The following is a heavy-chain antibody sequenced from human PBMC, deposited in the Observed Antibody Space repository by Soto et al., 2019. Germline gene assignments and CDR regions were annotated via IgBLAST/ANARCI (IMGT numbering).Heavy chain of an antibody. D-gene: IGHD3-22*01. J-gene: IGHJ5*01. CDR3: ARAGSSSYYLSWFDH. Sequence: KASESRSLTWTLAPSSISSGNYYWSRISHPPGQGLEWIGYIYYSGSTYYNPPVKRRVTISIDTAKNQSSVKLSSVMAADTAVYYCARAGSSSYYLSWFDHWGQGTLVTVSS. V-gene: IGHV4-30-4*01. CDR2: IYYSGST. CDR1: PSSISSGNYY.